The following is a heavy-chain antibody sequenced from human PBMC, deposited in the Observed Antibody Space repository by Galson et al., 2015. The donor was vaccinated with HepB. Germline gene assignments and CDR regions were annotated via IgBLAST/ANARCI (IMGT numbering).Heavy chain of an antibody. CDR2: IYPRDSDA. CDR3: ARVSSLGHYDSSGYYFGYFAL. J-gene: IGHJ2*01. Sequence: QSGAEVKKPGDSLKISCKGSGYSFTNYWIGWVRQMPGKGLEWMGIIYPRDSDARYSPSFQGQVTISVDKSITTAYLQWSRLKASDTAMYYCARVSSLGHYDSSGYYFGYFALWGRGTLVTVSS. D-gene: IGHD3-22*01. V-gene: IGHV5-51*03. CDR1: GYSFTNYW.